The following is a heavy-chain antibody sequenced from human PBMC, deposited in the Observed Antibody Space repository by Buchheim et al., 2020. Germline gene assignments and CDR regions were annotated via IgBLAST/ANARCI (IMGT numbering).Heavy chain of an antibody. D-gene: IGHD2/OR15-2a*01. CDR3: AREYFRSIDS. Sequence: QVQLVESGGGLVKPGGSLRLSCTASGLTFKNYYMSWVRQSPGKGLEWLSYLSYNGDTIYYAASVRGRFTISRDNSKNSLYLQMNSLRAEDTAVYYCAREYFRSIDSWGQGTL. J-gene: IGHJ5*01. CDR1: GLTFKNYY. CDR2: LSYNGDTI. V-gene: IGHV3-11*01.